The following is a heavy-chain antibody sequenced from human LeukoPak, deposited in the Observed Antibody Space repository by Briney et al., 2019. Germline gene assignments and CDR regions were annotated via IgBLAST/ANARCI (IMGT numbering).Heavy chain of an antibody. J-gene: IGHJ3*02. CDR1: GFTFSSYS. CDR3: ARALIGTTYYYDSSGWDAFDI. Sequence: GGSLRLSCAASGFTFSSYSMNWVRQAPGKGLEWVSSISSSSSYIYYADSVKGRFTISRDNAKNSLYLQMNSLRAEDTAVYYCARALIGTTYYYDSSGWDAFDIWGQGTMVTVSS. V-gene: IGHV3-21*01. D-gene: IGHD3-22*01. CDR2: ISSSSSYI.